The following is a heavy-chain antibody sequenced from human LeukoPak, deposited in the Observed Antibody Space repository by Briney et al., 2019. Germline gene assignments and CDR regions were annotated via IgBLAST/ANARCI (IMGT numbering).Heavy chain of an antibody. CDR3: ARRRGSWGFDY. Sequence: GEPLKISFKGSGYSFTSYWIGWVRPMPGKGMEWMGIIYPGDSDTRYSPSFQGQVTISADKSISTAYLQWSSLKASDTAMYYCARRRGSWGFDYWGQGTLVTVSS. CDR1: GYSFTSYW. D-gene: IGHD1-26*01. J-gene: IGHJ4*02. CDR2: IYPGDSDT. V-gene: IGHV5-51*01.